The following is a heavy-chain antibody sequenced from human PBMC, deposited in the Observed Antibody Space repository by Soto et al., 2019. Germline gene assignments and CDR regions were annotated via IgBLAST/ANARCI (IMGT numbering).Heavy chain of an antibody. CDR2: ISYDGSNK. Sequence: QVQLVESGGGVVQPGRSLRLSCAASGFTFSSYGMHWVRQAPGKGLEWVAVISYDGSNKYYADSVKGRFTISRDNSKNTLYLQMNSLRAEDTAVYYCAKTLVGATSISGYWGQGTLVTVSS. CDR1: GFTFSSYG. J-gene: IGHJ4*02. D-gene: IGHD1-26*01. V-gene: IGHV3-30*18. CDR3: AKTLVGATSISGY.